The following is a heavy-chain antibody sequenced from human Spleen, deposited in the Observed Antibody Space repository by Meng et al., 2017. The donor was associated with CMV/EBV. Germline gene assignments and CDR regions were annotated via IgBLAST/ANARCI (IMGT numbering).Heavy chain of an antibody. CDR3: ARDRGKYSYGYI. V-gene: IGHV1-2*02. D-gene: IGHD5-18*01. CDR2: INPYSGGT. CDR1: GYTFTGYY. J-gene: IGHJ4*02. Sequence: ASVKVSCEASGYTFTGYYIHWVRQAPGQGLEWMGWINPYSGGTNYAQKFQGRVTMTRDTSISTAYMELSRLRSDDTAVYYCARDRGKYSYGYIWGQGTLVTVSS.